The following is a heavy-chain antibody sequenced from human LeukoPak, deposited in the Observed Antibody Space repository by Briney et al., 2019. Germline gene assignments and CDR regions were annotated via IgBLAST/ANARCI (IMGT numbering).Heavy chain of an antibody. Sequence: SETLSLTCTVSGGSISNYYWSWIRLPPGKGLECIGFISYSGSTNYNPSLKSRVTVSVDTSKNQFSLKLISVTAANTAVYYCASSSGYTYGHFDYWGQGTLVTVSS. D-gene: IGHD5-18*01. CDR1: GGSISNYY. CDR3: ASSSGYTYGHFDY. J-gene: IGHJ4*02. CDR2: ISYSGST. V-gene: IGHV4-59*01.